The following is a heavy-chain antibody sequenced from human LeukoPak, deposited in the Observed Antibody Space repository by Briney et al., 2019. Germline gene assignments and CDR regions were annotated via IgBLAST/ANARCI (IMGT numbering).Heavy chain of an antibody. CDR1: GFTFSSYG. Sequence: PGGSLRLSCAASGFTFSSYGMHWVRQAPGKGLEWASAICGSSACILYADSVKDRFTISRDNAENSLYLQMNSLRAEDTALYYCVRVGAASDSGGKGQLPAHFDYWGQGTLVTVSS. J-gene: IGHJ4*02. CDR3: VRVGAASDSGGKGQLPAHFDY. D-gene: IGHD2-15*01. CDR2: ICGSSACI. V-gene: IGHV3-21*01.